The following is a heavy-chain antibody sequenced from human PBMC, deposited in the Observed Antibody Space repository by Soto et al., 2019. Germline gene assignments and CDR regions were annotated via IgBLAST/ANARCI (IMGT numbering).Heavy chain of an antibody. D-gene: IGHD2-2*01. Sequence: ASVKVSCKASGYTFTVYYMHWVRQAPGQGLEWMGWIDPNSGGTNYAQKFQGWVTMTRDTSISTGYMELSRLRSDDTAVYYCARTQCSSTKCYVGSWDYWGQGTLVTV. CDR2: IDPNSGGT. CDR1: GYTFTVYY. V-gene: IGHV1-2*04. CDR3: ARTQCSSTKCYVGSWDY. J-gene: IGHJ4*02.